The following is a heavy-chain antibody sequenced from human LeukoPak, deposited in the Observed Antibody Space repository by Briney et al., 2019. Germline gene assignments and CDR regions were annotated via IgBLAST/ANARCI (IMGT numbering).Heavy chain of an antibody. V-gene: IGHV4-59*01. CDR2: IYYSGST. CDR1: GGSISSYY. D-gene: IGHD3-22*01. Sequence: PSETLSLTCTVSGGSISSYYWSWIRQPPGKGLEWIGYIYYSGSTNYNPSLKSRVTISVDTSKNQFSLKLSSVTAADTAVYYCARGAYYYDSSGYYYGRYFDLWSRGTLVTVSS. CDR3: ARGAYYYDSSGYYYGRYFDL. J-gene: IGHJ2*01.